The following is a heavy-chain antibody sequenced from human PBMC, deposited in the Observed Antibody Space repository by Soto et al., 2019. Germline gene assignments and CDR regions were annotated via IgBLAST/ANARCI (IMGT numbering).Heavy chain of an antibody. V-gene: IGHV4-39*01. D-gene: IGHD6-6*01. CDR2: IYYSGST. CDR1: GGSISSSSYY. Sequence: SETLSLTCTVSGGSISSSSYYWGWIRQPPGKGLEWIGSIYYSGSTYYNPSLKSRVTISVETSKNQFSLKLSSVTAADTAVYYCARAYSSSVWGLVWFDHWGQGTLVTVSS. CDR3: ARAYSSSVWGLVWFDH. J-gene: IGHJ5*02.